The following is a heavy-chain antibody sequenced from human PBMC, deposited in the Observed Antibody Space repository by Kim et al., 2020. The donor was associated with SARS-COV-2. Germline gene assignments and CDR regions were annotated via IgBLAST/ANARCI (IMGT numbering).Heavy chain of an antibody. CDR3: AKATYYDFWSGYMGLDY. V-gene: IGHV3-9*01. CDR2: ISWNSGSI. D-gene: IGHD3-3*01. J-gene: IGHJ4*02. Sequence: GGSLRLSCAASGFTFGDYAMHWVRQAPGKGLEWVSGISWNSGSIGYADSVKGRFTISRDNAKNSLYLQMNSLRAEDTALYYCAKATYYDFWSGYMGLDYWGQGTLVTVSS. CDR1: GFTFGDYA.